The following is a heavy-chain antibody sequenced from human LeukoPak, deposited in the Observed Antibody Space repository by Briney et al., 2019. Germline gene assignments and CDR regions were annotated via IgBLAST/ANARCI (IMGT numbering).Heavy chain of an antibody. Sequence: SETLSLTCTVSGGSISSSSYYWGWIRQPPGKGLEWIGGIYYSGSTYYNPSLKSRVTISVDTSKNQFSLKLSSVTAADTAVYYCARVLEGRRAGYYFDYWGQGTLVTVSS. J-gene: IGHJ4*02. CDR3: ARVLEGRRAGYYFDY. V-gene: IGHV4-39*01. CDR2: IYYSGST. D-gene: IGHD6-19*01. CDR1: GGSISSSSYY.